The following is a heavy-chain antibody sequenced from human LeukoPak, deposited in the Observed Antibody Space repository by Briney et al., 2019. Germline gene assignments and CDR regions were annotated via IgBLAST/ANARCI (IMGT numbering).Heavy chain of an antibody. CDR2: MNPNSGNT. CDR1: GYTFTSYD. J-gene: IGHJ4*02. Sequence: AASVKVSCKASGYTFTSYDINWVRQATGQGLEWMGWMNPNSGNTGYAQKFQGRVTMTRNTSISTAYMELSSLRSEDTAVYYCARGSRRLIITMVRGVPRPFDYWGQGTLVTVSS. V-gene: IGHV1-8*01. D-gene: IGHD3-10*01. CDR3: ARGSRRLIITMVRGVPRPFDY.